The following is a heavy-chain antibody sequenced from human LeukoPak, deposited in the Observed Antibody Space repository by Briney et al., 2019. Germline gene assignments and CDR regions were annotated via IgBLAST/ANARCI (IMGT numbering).Heavy chain of an antibody. D-gene: IGHD4-17*01. CDR1: GGSFSGYY. Sequence: SETLSLTCAVYGGSFSGYYWSWLRQPPGKGLEWIGEINHSGSTNYNPSLKSRVTISVDTSKNQFSLKLSSVTAADTAVYYCARPRPYGDYYFDYWGQGTLVTVSS. J-gene: IGHJ4*02. V-gene: IGHV4-34*01. CDR2: INHSGST. CDR3: ARPRPYGDYYFDY.